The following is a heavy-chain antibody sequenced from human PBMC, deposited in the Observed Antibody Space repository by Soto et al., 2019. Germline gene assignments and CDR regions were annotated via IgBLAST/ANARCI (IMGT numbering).Heavy chain of an antibody. CDR1: GGTFRNHV. CDR3: ARDLEFRVGNISHLDY. D-gene: IGHD3-10*01. Sequence: QVQLVQSGAEVKKPGSSVKVSCKASGGTFRNHVFNWVRQAPGQGLEWMGGIIPIIGTPNYAQKFQGRVTITADASTNTVYLEVSSLRSQDTAVYYCARDLEFRVGNISHLDYWGQGTLVTVSS. J-gene: IGHJ4*02. CDR2: IIPIIGTP. V-gene: IGHV1-69*01.